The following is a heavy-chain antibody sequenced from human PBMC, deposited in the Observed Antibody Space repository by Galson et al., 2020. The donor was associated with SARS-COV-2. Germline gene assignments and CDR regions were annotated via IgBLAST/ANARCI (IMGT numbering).Heavy chain of an antibody. Sequence: GESLKISCAASGFTFTSSAMHWVRQAPGKGLEWVALLSYDGSNEYYADSVKGRFTISRDNSKNTLYLHMNSLRAEDAAVYYCARGDTHSHNGLWSGYSYYYYAMDVWGQGTTVTVSS. V-gene: IGHV3-30*04. J-gene: IGHJ6*02. CDR3: ARGDTHSHNGLWSGYSYYYYAMDV. D-gene: IGHD3-3*01. CDR2: LSYDGSNE. CDR1: GFTFTSSA.